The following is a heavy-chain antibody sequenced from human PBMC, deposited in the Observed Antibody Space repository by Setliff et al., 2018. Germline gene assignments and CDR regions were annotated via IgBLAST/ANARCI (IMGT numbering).Heavy chain of an antibody. D-gene: IGHD1-26*01. Sequence: SVKVSCKASGGTFSSYVISWVREAPGQGLEWMGGIIPMFGTNYAQKFQGRVTITADESISTAYMELSSLRSDDTGVYYCATVVRGGTSRTSYYYYYMDVWGKGTTVTVSS. V-gene: IGHV1-69*13. CDR2: IIPMFGT. CDR1: GGTFSSYV. J-gene: IGHJ6*03. CDR3: ATVVRGGTSRTSYYYYYMDV.